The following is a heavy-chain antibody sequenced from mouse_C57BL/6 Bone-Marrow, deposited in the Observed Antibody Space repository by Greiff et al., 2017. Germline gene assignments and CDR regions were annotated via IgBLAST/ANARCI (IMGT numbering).Heavy chain of an antibody. V-gene: IGHV1-19*01. J-gene: IGHJ4*01. Sequence: EVQLQQSGPVLVKPGASVKMSCKASGYTFTDYYMNWVKQSHGKSLEWIGVINPYNGGTSYNQKFKGKATLTVDKSSSTAYMELDSLTSEDSAVYYCARDWVYAMDYWGQGTSVTVSS. CDR3: ARDWVYAMDY. CDR1: GYTFTDYY. D-gene: IGHD4-1*01. CDR2: INPYNGGT.